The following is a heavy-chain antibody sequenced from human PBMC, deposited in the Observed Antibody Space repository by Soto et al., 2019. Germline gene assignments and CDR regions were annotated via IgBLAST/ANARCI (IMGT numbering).Heavy chain of an antibody. CDR1: GGSFSGYY. CDR3: ARGSLRRTYSSSRIEYFQH. V-gene: IGHV4-34*01. CDR2: SNHSGST. J-gene: IGHJ1*01. Sequence: QVQLQQWGAGLLKPSETLSLTCAVYGGSFSGYYWSWIRQPPGKGLEWIGESNHSGSTNYNPSLKRRVTKSVDPSKNQFSLKLSSVTAADTAVYYCARGSLRRTYSSSRIEYFQHWGQGTLVTVSS. D-gene: IGHD6-13*01.